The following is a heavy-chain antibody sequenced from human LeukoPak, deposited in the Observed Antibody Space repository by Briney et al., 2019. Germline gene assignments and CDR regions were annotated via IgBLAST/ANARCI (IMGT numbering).Heavy chain of an antibody. CDR3: ARRYSTTTWYYFDY. J-gene: IGHJ4*02. D-gene: IGHD2-8*01. CDR1: GGSISSSSHR. Sequence: SETLSLTCAVSGGSISSSSHRWGWIRQPPGKGLEWIASMSSSGSTNYNPSLQRRATISVDTSKNQFSLRLSSVTAADTAVYYCARRYSTTTWYYFDYWGQGTLVTVSS. V-gene: IGHV4-39*01. CDR2: MSSSGST.